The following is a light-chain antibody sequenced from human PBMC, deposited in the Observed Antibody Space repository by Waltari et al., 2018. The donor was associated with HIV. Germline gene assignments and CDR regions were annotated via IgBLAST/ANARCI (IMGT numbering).Light chain of an antibody. CDR3: QQYNNWPLT. J-gene: IGKJ4*01. Sequence: ELVMTQSPATLSLSPGERATLSCRASQSVSSYVAWYQQKPEQAPRLLIYGASSRATGIPDRFSGSGSGTDFTLTISSLEPEDFAVYYCQQYNNWPLTFGGGTKMEIK. V-gene: IGKV3D-15*01. CDR2: GAS. CDR1: QSVSSY.